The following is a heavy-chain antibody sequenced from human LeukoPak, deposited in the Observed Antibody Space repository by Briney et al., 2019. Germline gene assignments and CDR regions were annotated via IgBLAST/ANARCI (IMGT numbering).Heavy chain of an antibody. CDR2: IYHSGST. Sequence: PSETLSLTCTVSGGSISSYYWSWIRQPPGKGLEWIGYIYHSGSTYYNPSLKSRVTISVDRSKNQFSLKLSSVTAADTAVYYCARVLYYYYYMDVWGKGTTVTVSS. J-gene: IGHJ6*03. V-gene: IGHV4-59*12. CDR3: ARVLYYYYYMDV. CDR1: GGSISSYY.